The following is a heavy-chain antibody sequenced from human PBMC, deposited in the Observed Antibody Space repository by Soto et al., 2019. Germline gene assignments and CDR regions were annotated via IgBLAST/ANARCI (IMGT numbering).Heavy chain of an antibody. CDR3: ATRITVFGLLIPPFDP. CDR1: GGSVNGYY. J-gene: IGHJ5*02. D-gene: IGHD3-3*01. Sequence: SETLSLTCAVYGGSVNGYYWNWIRQPPGKGLEWMGEINHTGGTHYNPSLKSRVTMSVDTSKNQFSLRLSSVTAADTAIYYCATRITVFGLLIPPFDPWGQGTQVTVSS. V-gene: IGHV4-34*01. CDR2: INHTGGT.